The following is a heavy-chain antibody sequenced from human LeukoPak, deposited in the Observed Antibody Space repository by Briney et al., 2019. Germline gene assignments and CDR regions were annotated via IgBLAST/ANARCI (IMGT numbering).Heavy chain of an antibody. CDR3: TRPGSYSTDDAFDI. Sequence: GGSLRLSCVASGFTFSDSAVRWVRQAPGKGLEWVGRIRSKANSYSTAYAPSGNGRFATSRNDSKNTAYLQMNSLKTEDTAVYYCTRPGSYSTDDAFDIWGQGTMVTVSS. CDR2: IRSKANSYST. D-gene: IGHD1-26*01. J-gene: IGHJ3*02. V-gene: IGHV3-73*01. CDR1: GFTFSDSA.